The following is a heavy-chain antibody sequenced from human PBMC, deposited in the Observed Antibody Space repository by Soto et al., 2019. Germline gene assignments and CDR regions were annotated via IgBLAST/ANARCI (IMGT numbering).Heavy chain of an antibody. Sequence: QVQLEQSGAEVKKPGSSVKISCKASGGTLSDHGVSWLRQAPGQGLEWVGGTIPVFNTANYAPKFQGRVTMAAEKATNIAYMELGSLRSDDTAFYYWARGVYGSGNYYTGPSAFDIWGQGTLVIVSS. CDR3: ARGVYGSGNYYTGPSAFDI. CDR2: TIPVFNTA. CDR1: GGTLSDHG. V-gene: IGHV1-69*06. D-gene: IGHD3-10*01. J-gene: IGHJ3*02.